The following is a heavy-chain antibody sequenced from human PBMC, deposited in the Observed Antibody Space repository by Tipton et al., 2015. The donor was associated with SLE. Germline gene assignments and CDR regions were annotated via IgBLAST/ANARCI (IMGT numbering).Heavy chain of an antibody. CDR2: INHSGST. CDR1: GGSFSGYY. V-gene: IGHV4-34*01. Sequence: TLSLTCAVYGGSFSGYYWSWILQPPGKGLEWIGEINHSGSTNYNPSLKSRVTISVDTSKNQFSLKLSSVTAADTAVYYCASHIAAATGLFDYWGQGTLVTVSS. D-gene: IGHD6-13*01. CDR3: ASHIAAATGLFDY. J-gene: IGHJ4*02.